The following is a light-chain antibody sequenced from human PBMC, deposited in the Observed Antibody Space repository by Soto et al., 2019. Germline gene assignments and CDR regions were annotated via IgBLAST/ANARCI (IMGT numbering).Light chain of an antibody. J-gene: IGLJ1*01. CDR2: DVS. CDR3: SSYSFTTSLYV. CDR1: SFKN. V-gene: IGLV2-14*03. Sequence: QSALTQPASVSGSPGQSIIISCTGTSFKNVSWYQQHPGQVPKLLIYDVSYRPSGISYRFSGSESAYTASLTTSGLQGEDEDDYYCSSYSFTTSLYVFGTGTKLTVL.